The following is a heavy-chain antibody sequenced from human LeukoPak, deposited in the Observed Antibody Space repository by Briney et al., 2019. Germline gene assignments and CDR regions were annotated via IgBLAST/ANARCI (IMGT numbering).Heavy chain of an antibody. Sequence: GASVKVSCKSSGYTFNGYYMHWVRQAPGQGLEWMGWINPNNGGTKYAQNFQGRVTMTRDTSISTAYMELDRLRFDDTAVYYCARDSGDVPDYWGQGTLVTVSS. CDR2: INPNNGGT. CDR3: ARDSGDVPDY. D-gene: IGHD3-10*01. CDR1: GYTFNGYY. J-gene: IGHJ4*02. V-gene: IGHV1-2*02.